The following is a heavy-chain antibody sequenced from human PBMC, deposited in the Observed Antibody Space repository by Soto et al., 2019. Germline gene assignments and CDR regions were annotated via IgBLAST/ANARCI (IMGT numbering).Heavy chain of an antibody. Sequence: LRLSFAACGFPFADYALSWFRHAPGNWLELVATSSGIGGSTYLGDFVKGRLRISRDNSKKTVSLLMNSLRAEDTAVYFCARGSSGYISSWYYFDYWGRGTLVTVSS. D-gene: IGHD6-13*01. CDR3: ARGSSGYISSWYYFDY. V-gene: IGHV3-23*01. CDR2: SSGIGGST. J-gene: IGHJ4*02. CDR1: GFPFADYA.